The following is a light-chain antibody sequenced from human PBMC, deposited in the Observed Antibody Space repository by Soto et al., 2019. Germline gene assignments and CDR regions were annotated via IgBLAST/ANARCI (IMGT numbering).Light chain of an antibody. CDR2: GAS. Sequence: ESMLKQSPGTMSLSPGERAALSCRASQSVSTRYLAWYQQKPGQAPRLLIYGASIRATGIPDRFSGSGSGTDFTLTISRLEPEDFAVYYCHQFGSSPPAFTFGQGTKLEI. V-gene: IGKV3-20*01. CDR3: HQFGSSPPAFT. CDR1: QSVSTRY. J-gene: IGKJ2*01.